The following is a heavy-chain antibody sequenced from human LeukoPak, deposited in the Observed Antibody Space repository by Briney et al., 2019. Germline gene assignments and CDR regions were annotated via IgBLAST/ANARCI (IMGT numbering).Heavy chain of an antibody. V-gene: IGHV4-59*01. D-gene: IGHD3-16*02. J-gene: IGHJ4*02. CDR3: ARYVWGSYPTFEDY. CDR2: IYYSGST. CDR1: GGSISSYY. Sequence: ETLALTCTVSGGSISSYYWSWIRQPPGKGLEWIGYIYYSGSTNYNPSLKSRVTISVDTSKNQFSLKLSSVSAADTAVYYCARYVWGSYPTFEDYWGQGTLVTVSS.